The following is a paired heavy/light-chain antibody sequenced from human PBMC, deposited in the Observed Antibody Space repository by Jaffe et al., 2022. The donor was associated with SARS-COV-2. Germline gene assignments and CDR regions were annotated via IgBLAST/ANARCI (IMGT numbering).Light chain of an antibody. CDR1: QSVASVH. CDR2: GAS. J-gene: IGKJ1*01. Sequence: EIVLTQSPGTQSLSPGERATLSCRASQSVASVHLAWYQQKPGQPPRLLIYGASSRATGIPDRFSGSGSGTDFTLTISRLEPEDFAMYYCQQYGRSPWTFGQGTKVEIK. V-gene: IGKV3-20*01. CDR3: QQYGRSPWT.
Heavy chain of an antibody. CDR2: IWFDGSKT. J-gene: IGHJ3*02. Sequence: QEQLVESGGGVVQPGRSLRLSCAASGFIFRSFGMHWVRQAPGKGLEWVAVIWFDGSKTDYADSVKGRFTISRDNSKNTLYLETNSLRAEDTAVYYCARICGGNCPGAFDMWGQGTMVTVS. V-gene: IGHV3-33*01. D-gene: IGHD2-21*02. CDR3: ARICGGNCPGAFDM. CDR1: GFIFRSFG.